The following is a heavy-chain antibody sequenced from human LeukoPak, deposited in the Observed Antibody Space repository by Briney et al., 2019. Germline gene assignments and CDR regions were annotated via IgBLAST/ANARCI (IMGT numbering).Heavy chain of an antibody. CDR1: GYTFTSYY. Sequence: GASVKVSCKASGYTFTSYYMHWVRQAPGQGLEWMGIINPSGGSTSYAQKFQGRVTMTRDTSTGTVYMELSSLRSEDTAVYYCARDWFSDSSGYYPSPGFDYWGQGTLVTVSS. J-gene: IGHJ4*02. CDR3: ARDWFSDSSGYYPSPGFDY. CDR2: INPSGGST. D-gene: IGHD3-22*01. V-gene: IGHV1-46*01.